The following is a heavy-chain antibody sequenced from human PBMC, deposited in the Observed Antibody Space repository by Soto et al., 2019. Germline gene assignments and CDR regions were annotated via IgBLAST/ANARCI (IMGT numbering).Heavy chain of an antibody. Sequence: QVQLVQSGAEVKKPGASVKASCKASGYTFTSYYIHWVRQAPGQGLEWMGIFNPTGDTASYAQKSQGRVTMTRDTSTGTAYMELGSLRSEETAVYYCARGGRIVDTGIGYYYYHAMDVWGQGTTVTVS. D-gene: IGHD5-18*01. J-gene: IGHJ6*02. V-gene: IGHV1-46*01. CDR2: FNPTGDTA. CDR3: ARGGRIVDTGIGYYYYHAMDV. CDR1: GYTFTSYY.